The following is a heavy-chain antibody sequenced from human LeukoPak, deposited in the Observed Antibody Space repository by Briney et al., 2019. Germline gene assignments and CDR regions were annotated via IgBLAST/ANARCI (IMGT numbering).Heavy chain of an antibody. D-gene: IGHD6-13*01. CDR3: AKEQQLVHLTDHDAFDI. Sequence: GGSLRLSCAASGFTFDDYAMHWVRQAPGKGLEWVSLISWDGGSTYYADSVKGRFTISRDNSKNTLYLQMNSLRAEDTAVYYCAKEQQLVHLTDHDAFDIWGQGTMVTVSS. CDR2: ISWDGGST. CDR1: GFTFDDYA. V-gene: IGHV3-43D*03. J-gene: IGHJ3*02.